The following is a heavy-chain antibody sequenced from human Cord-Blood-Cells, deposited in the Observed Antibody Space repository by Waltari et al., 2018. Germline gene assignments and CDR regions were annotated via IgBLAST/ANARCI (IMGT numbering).Heavy chain of an antibody. CDR2: IWYDGSNK. CDR1: GFTFSSYG. Sequence: QVQLVESGGGVVQPGRSLRLSCAASGFTFSSYGMHWVRPAPGKGLEWVAVIWYDGSNKYYADSVKGRFTISRDNSKNTLYLQMNSLRAEDTAVYYCAREGSPPPSGSYFDYWGQGTLVTVS. V-gene: IGHV3-33*01. D-gene: IGHD1-26*01. CDR3: AREGSPPPSGSYFDY. J-gene: IGHJ4*02.